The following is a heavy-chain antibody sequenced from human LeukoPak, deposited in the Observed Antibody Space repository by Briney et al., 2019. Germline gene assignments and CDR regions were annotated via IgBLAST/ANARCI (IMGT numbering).Heavy chain of an antibody. Sequence: SETLSLTCTVSGGSISSYYWSWIRQPPGKGLEWIGYIYYSGSTNYNPSLKSRVTISVDTSKNQFSLKLSSVTAADTAVYYCARAYSSGRYLLDYWGQGTLVTVSS. D-gene: IGHD6-19*01. CDR1: GGSISSYY. CDR3: ARAYSSGRYLLDY. CDR2: IYYSGST. J-gene: IGHJ4*02. V-gene: IGHV4-59*01.